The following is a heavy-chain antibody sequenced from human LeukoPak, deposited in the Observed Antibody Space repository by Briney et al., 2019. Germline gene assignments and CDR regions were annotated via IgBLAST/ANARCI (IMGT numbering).Heavy chain of an antibody. CDR3: ARVRGVGATTGGWFDP. J-gene: IGHJ5*02. V-gene: IGHV1-69*04. Sequence: SVKVSCKASGGTFSSYAISWVRQAPGQGLEWMGRIIPILGIANYAQKFQGRVTITADRSTSTAYMELSSLRSEDTAVYYCARVRGVGATTGGWFDPWGQGTLVTVSS. CDR2: IIPILGIA. D-gene: IGHD1-26*01. CDR1: GGTFSSYA.